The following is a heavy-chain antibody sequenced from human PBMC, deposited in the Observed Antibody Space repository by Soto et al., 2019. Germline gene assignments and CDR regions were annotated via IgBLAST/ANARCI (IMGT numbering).Heavy chain of an antibody. Sequence: GGSLRLSCAASGFTFSSYAMSWVRQAPGKGLEWVSAISGSGGSTYYADSVKGRFTISRDNSKNTLYLQMNSLRAEDTAVYYCAKDFLDPSYYYYGMDVWGQGTTVTVSS. V-gene: IGHV3-23*01. J-gene: IGHJ6*02. CDR1: GFTFSSYA. D-gene: IGHD3-9*01. CDR3: AKDFLDPSYYYYGMDV. CDR2: ISGSGGST.